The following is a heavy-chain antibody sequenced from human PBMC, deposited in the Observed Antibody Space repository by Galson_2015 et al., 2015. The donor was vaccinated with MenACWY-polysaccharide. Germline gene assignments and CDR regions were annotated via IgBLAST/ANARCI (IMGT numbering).Heavy chain of an antibody. J-gene: IGHJ4*02. Sequence: SETLSLTCAVYGGSFSGYSCTWIRQPPGQGLEWIGEINHSGNTYYNPSLKSRVTISVDTSKNQFSLKLSSVTAADTAMYYCARSLMVRGVISVRAQDYWGQGTLVTVSS. CDR3: ARSLMVRGVISVRAQDY. V-gene: IGHV4-34*01. CDR1: GGSFSGYS. D-gene: IGHD3-10*01. CDR2: INHSGNT.